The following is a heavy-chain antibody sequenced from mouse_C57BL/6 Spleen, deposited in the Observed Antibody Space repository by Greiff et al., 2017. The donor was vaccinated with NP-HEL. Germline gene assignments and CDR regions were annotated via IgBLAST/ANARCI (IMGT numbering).Heavy chain of an antibody. CDR1: GYTFTDYY. CDR2: IYPGSGNT. Sequence: VQLSCKASGYTFTDYYINWVKQRPGQGLEWIARIYPGSGNTYYNEKFKGKATLTAEKSSSTAYMQLSSLTSEDSAVYFCARRGNYAMDYWGQGTSVTVSS. CDR3: ARRGNYAMDY. V-gene: IGHV1-76*01. J-gene: IGHJ4*01.